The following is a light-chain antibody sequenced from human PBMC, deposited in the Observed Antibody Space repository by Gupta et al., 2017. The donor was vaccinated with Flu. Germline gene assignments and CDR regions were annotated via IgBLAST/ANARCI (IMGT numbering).Light chain of an antibody. V-gene: IGKV1-5*03. CDR3: KQYNSYPLT. Sequence: QKPSKPPKRMNYKASSLERGVKSRFSGSGSGTEFTLIISSLQPDDFATYYCKQYNSYPLTFGGGTKVEIK. CDR2: KAS. J-gene: IGKJ4*01.